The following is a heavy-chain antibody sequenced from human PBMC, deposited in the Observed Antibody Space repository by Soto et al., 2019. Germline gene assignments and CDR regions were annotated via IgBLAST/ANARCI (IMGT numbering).Heavy chain of an antibody. CDR2: IYYRGNT. D-gene: IGHD1-1*01. J-gene: IGHJ4*01. CDR3: RGLEELATIPYSFAS. V-gene: IGHV4-39*01. CDR1: GDSINSDKYY. Sequence: QLQLQESGPGLVKPSETLSLTCSVSGDSINSDKYYWGWIRQPPGKGLEWIGSIYYRGNTYYNPSPQPRVPIPLNSSKTQFSLKLTSVPAAAWVVYFCRGLEELATIPYSFASWGQEPWSPSPQ.